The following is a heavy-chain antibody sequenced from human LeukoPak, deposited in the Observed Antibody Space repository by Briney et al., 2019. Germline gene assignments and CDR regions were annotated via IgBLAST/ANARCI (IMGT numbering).Heavy chain of an antibody. CDR3: ASWDSSGLDAFDI. J-gene: IGHJ3*02. CDR1: GGSFSGYY. V-gene: IGHV4-34*01. D-gene: IGHD3-22*01. Sequence: PSETLSLTCAVYGGSFSGYYWSWIRQPPGKGLEWIGEINHSGSTNYNPSLKSRVTISVDTSKNQFSLKLSSVTAADTVVYYCASWDSSGLDAFDIWGQGTMVTVSS. CDR2: INHSGST.